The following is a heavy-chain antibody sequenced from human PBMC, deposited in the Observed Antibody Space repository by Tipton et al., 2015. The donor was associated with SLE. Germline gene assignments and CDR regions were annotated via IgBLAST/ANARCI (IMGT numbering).Heavy chain of an antibody. Sequence: SLRLSCAASGFTFSSYSMNWVRQAPGKGLEWVSYMSSSSRTIYYADSVKGRFTISRDSAKNSLCLQMNSLRVEDTAVYYCARGGDFGYWGQGTLVTVSS. CDR3: ARGGDFGY. J-gene: IGHJ4*02. D-gene: IGHD3-10*01. CDR2: MSSSSRTI. V-gene: IGHV3-48*01. CDR1: GFTFSSYS.